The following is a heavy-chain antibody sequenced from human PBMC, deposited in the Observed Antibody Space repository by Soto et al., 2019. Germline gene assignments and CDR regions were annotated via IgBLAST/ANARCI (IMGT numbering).Heavy chain of an antibody. CDR2: FYYGVR. Sequence: SETLSLTCTVSGGAVGYDYWSWIRQPPGKGLEWIGNFYYGVRYYNPSLKSRVSISADASKNQLSLKLTSVTAADTAVYYCARADETLIYWSFDLSGRGTLVTVSS. CDR1: GGAVGYDY. D-gene: IGHD2-8*01. J-gene: IGHJ2*01. CDR3: ARADETLIYWSFDL. V-gene: IGHV4-59*02.